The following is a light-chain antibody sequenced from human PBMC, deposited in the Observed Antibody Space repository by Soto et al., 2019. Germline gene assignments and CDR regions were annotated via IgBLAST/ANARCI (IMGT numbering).Light chain of an antibody. CDR2: DAS. CDR3: QQYEGYSPT. V-gene: IGKV1-5*01. CDR1: QSVSRS. J-gene: IGKJ1*01. Sequence: DTQMTQSPSTLSASVGDRVTITCRASQSVSRSLAWYQQKPGKAPNPLIYDASRLESGVPSRFSGTGSGTEFSLTITSLQPDDFATYYCQQYEGYSPTFGQGTKVEIK.